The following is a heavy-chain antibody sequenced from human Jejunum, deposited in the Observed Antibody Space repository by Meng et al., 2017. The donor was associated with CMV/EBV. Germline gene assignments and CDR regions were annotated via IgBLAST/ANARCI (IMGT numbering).Heavy chain of an antibody. CDR3: AREPVDIVSRFDY. Sequence: TGFTFSSHAMHWVRPAPGKGLDWVAIISYDGSNKYYADSVEGRFTISRDNSKNTLYLQMNSLRGEDTAVYYCAREPVDIVSRFDYWGQGTLVTVSS. D-gene: IGHD5-12*01. CDR2: ISYDGSNK. J-gene: IGHJ4*01. V-gene: IGHV3-30*04. CDR1: GFTFSSHA.